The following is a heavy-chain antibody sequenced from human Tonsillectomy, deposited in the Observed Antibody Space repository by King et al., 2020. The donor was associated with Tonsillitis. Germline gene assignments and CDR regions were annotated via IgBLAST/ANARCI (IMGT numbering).Heavy chain of an antibody. V-gene: IGHV3-21*01. CDR1: GFIFSNYY. CDR2: ISSTGRYI. Sequence: VQLVESGGGLVRPGWSLRLSGATSGFIFSNYYMNWVRQAPGKGLEWVSSISSTGRYIYYSDSWKGRFTISRDNAKKSLSLLMNSLRAEDTSVYFCAKDKGADYYGSGRGAFDIWGHGTMVTVSS. D-gene: IGHD2-15*01. J-gene: IGHJ3*02. CDR3: AKDKGADYYGSGRGAFDI.